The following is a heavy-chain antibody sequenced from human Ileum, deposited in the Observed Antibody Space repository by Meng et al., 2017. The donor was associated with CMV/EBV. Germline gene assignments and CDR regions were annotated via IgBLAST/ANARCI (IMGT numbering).Heavy chain of an antibody. CDR1: GYRFSSYS. V-gene: IGHV3-48*01. Sequence: GESLKISCAASGYRFSSYSINWVRQAPGKGLEWVSYISSTSGSIYYADSVKGRFTISRDNAKNSVYLQMSRLRADDTALYYCARDGGYRNDYWGQGTLVTVSS. CDR3: ARDGGYRNDY. D-gene: IGHD5-12*01. J-gene: IGHJ4*02. CDR2: ISSTSGSI.